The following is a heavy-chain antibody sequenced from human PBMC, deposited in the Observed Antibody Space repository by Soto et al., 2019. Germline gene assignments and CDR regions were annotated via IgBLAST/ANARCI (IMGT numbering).Heavy chain of an antibody. CDR3: ERQAARNYIDS. CDR1: GFTFSDYS. D-gene: IGHD6-6*01. Sequence: GGSLRLSCVASGFTFSDYSMSWVRQAPGKGLEWLAFIDSRGRTLSYADSVRGRFTISRDNAENSVYLQMDSLRADDTAVYYCERQAARNYIDSWGQGNSVTVSS. J-gene: IGHJ4*02. V-gene: IGHV3-11*01. CDR2: IDSRGRTL.